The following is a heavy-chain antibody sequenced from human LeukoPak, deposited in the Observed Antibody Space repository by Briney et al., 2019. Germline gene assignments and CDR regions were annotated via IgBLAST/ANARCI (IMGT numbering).Heavy chain of an antibody. Sequence: PGRSLRLSRAASGFTFSSYWMHWVRQAPGKGLVWVSRINSDGSSTSYADSVKGRFTISRDNAKNTLYLQMNSLRAEDTAVYHCAREGPLGYCSSTSCYADAFDIWGQGTMVTVSS. J-gene: IGHJ3*02. CDR3: AREGPLGYCSSTSCYADAFDI. V-gene: IGHV3-74*01. CDR1: GFTFSSYW. CDR2: INSDGSST. D-gene: IGHD2-2*01.